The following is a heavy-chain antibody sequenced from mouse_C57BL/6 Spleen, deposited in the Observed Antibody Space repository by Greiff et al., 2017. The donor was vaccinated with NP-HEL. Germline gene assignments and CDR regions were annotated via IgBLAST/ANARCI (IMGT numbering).Heavy chain of an antibody. V-gene: IGHV1-52*01. J-gene: IGHJ3*01. CDR2: IDPSDSET. CDR3: AREDSNYPFAD. D-gene: IGHD2-5*01. Sequence: VQLQQPGAELVRPGSSVKLSCKASGYTFTSYWMHWVKQRPIQGLEWIGTIDPSDSETHYNQKFKDKATLTVDKSSSTAYMQLSSLTSEDSAVYYCAREDSNYPFADWGQGTLVTVAA. CDR1: GYTFTSYW.